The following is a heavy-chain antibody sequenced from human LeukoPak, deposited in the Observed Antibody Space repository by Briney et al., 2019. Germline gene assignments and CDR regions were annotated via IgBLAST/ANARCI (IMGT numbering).Heavy chain of an antibody. Sequence: GGSLRLSCAASGFTFSSYAMSWVRQAPGKGLEWVSAISVSGGSTYYADSVKGRFTISRDNSKNTLYLQMNSLRAEDTAVYYCAKDREYQLLRYYYYYMDVWGKGTTVTVSS. CDR2: ISVSGGST. CDR3: AKDREYQLLRYYYYYMDV. CDR1: GFTFSSYA. V-gene: IGHV3-23*01. D-gene: IGHD2-2*01. J-gene: IGHJ6*03.